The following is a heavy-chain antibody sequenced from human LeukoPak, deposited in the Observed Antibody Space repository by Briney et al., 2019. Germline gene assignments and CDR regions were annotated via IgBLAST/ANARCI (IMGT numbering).Heavy chain of an antibody. CDR3: TRRGWLGELFPGNF. V-gene: IGHV3-48*03. CDR2: ISSSGSTI. J-gene: IGHJ4*02. D-gene: IGHD3-10*01. Sequence: PGGSLRLSCAASGFTFSSYEMNWVRQAPGKGLEWVSYISSSGSTIYYADSVKGRFTISRDNAKNSLYLQMNSLRAEDTAVYYCTRRGWLGELFPGNFWGQGTLVTVSS. CDR1: GFTFSSYE.